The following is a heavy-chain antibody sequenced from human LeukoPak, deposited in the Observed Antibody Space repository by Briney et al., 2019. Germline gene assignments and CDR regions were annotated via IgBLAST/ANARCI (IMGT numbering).Heavy chain of an antibody. V-gene: IGHV1-69*02. CDR1: GGTFSSYT. J-gene: IGHJ4*02. D-gene: IGHD2-8*01. Sequence: ASVKVSCKASGGTFSSYTISWVRQAPGQGLEWMGRIIPILGIANYAQKFQGRVTITADKSTSTAYMELSSLRSEDTAVYYCARAIALGYCTNGVCYEDYWGQGTLVTVSS. CDR3: ARAIALGYCTNGVCYEDY. CDR2: IIPILGIA.